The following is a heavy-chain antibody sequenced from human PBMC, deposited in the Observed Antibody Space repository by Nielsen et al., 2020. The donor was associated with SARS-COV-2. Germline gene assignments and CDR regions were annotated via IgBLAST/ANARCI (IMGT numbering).Heavy chain of an antibody. CDR1: GFTFSNYW. CDR2: ISWNSGSI. V-gene: IGHV3-9*01. Sequence: GGSLRLSCAASGFTFSNYWMHWVRQAPGKGLEWVSGISWNSGSIGYADSVKGRFTISRDNAKNSLYLQMNSLRVEDTALYYCAKDNGYYDSSGYSYWGQGTLVTVSS. D-gene: IGHD3-22*01. CDR3: AKDNGYYDSSGYSY. J-gene: IGHJ4*02.